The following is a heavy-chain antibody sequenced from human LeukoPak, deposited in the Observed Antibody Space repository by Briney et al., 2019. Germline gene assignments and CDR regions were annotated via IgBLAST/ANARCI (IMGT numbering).Heavy chain of an antibody. CDR1: GFTFSSYA. J-gene: IGHJ4*02. CDR3: ARGQGRDPYYFDY. V-gene: IGHV3-23*01. Sequence: PGGSLRLSCGASGFTFSSYAMNWVRQAPGKGLEWVSVISGSGGSTYYADFVKGRFTISRDNSKNTLYLQMDSLRAEDTAVYYCARGQGRDPYYFDYWGQGTLVTVSS. CDR2: ISGSGGST.